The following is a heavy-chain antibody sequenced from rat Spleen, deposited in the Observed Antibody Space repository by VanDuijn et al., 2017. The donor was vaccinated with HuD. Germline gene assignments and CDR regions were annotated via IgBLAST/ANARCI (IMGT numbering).Heavy chain of an antibody. V-gene: IGHV2S8*01. J-gene: IGHJ2*01. CDR1: GFSLATNG. Sequence: QVQLEESGPGLVQPSQTLSLTCTVSGFSLATNGVSWVRQPPGKGLEWIAAISSGGNTYYNSVLKSRLSISRDTSKSQVFLKMNSLQTEDTAMYFCARKGTGNDFDYWGQGVMVTVSS. D-gene: IGHD5-1*01. CDR3: ARKGTGNDFDY. CDR2: ISSGGNT.